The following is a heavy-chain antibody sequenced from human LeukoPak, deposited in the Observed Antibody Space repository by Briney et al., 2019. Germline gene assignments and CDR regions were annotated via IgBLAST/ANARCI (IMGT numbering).Heavy chain of an antibody. V-gene: IGHV3-66*01. J-gene: IGHJ4*02. Sequence: PGGSLRLSCAASGFTVSSNYMSWVRQAPGKGLEWASLIYSGGSTSYADSVKGRFTISRDNSKNTLYLQMNSLRAEDTAVYHCAKDPYGSGSYFDYWGQGTLVTVSS. D-gene: IGHD3-10*01. CDR2: IYSGGST. CDR1: GFTVSSNY. CDR3: AKDPYGSGSYFDY.